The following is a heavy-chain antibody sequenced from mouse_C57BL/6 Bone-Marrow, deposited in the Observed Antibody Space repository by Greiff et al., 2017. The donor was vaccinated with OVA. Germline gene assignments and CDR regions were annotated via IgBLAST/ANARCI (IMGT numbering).Heavy chain of an antibody. CDR3: ARYSNYVGWYFDV. J-gene: IGHJ1*03. V-gene: IGHV5-4*01. CDR2: ISDGGSYT. Sequence: EVQRVESGGGLVKPGGSLKLSCAASGFTFSSYAMSWVRQTPEKRLEWVATISDGGSYTYYPDNVKGRFTISRDNAKNNLYLQMSHLKSEDTAMYDCARYSNYVGWYFDVWGTGTTVTVSS. CDR1: GFTFSSYA. D-gene: IGHD2-5*01.